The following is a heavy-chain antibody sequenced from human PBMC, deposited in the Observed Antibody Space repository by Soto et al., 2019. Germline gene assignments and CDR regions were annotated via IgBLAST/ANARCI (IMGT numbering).Heavy chain of an antibody. CDR2: IIPIFGTA. J-gene: IGHJ4*02. Sequence: QVQLVQSGAEVKKPGSSVKVSCKASGGTFSSYAISWVRQAPGQGLEWMGGIIPIFGTANYAEKFQGRVTITADESTSTAYMELSSLRSEDTAVYYCAREVEGDTAMPPYVWGQGTLVTVSS. D-gene: IGHD5-18*01. CDR1: GGTFSSYA. V-gene: IGHV1-69*12. CDR3: AREVEGDTAMPPYV.